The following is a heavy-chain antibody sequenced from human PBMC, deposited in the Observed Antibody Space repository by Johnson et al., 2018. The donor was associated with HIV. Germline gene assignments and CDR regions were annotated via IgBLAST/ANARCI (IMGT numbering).Heavy chain of an antibody. CDR2: ITTAGDT. J-gene: IGHJ3*02. D-gene: IGHD5/OR15-5a*01. CDR1: GFTFSTYD. V-gene: IGHV3-13*01. CDR3: ARGVLAFDI. Sequence: VQLVESGGGLVQPGGSLRLSCAASGFTFSTYDMHWVRQVTGKGLEWVSGITTAGDTYYPGSVKGRFTIFRKNVKNSLYLQMNSLRAGDTAVYYCARGVLAFDIWGQGTMVTVSS.